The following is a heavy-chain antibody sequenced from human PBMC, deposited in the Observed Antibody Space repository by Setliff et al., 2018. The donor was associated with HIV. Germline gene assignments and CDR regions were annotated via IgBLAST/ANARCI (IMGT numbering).Heavy chain of an antibody. CDR2: ISSSSYYI. D-gene: IGHD6-19*01. Sequence: PGGSLRLSCAASGFTFSSYTMNWVRQAPGKGLEWVSSISSSSYYIYYADSVKGRFTISRDNSKNTLHLQMNSLRAEDTAVYFCAKASEQWPSYSDSWGQGTLVTVSS. J-gene: IGHJ4*02. CDR3: AKASEQWPSYSDS. V-gene: IGHV3-21*04. CDR1: GFTFSSYT.